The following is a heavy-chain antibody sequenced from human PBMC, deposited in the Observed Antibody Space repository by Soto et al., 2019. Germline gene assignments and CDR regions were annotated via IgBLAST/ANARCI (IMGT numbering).Heavy chain of an antibody. CDR1: GFIFKMYW. Sequence: HPGGSLRLSCAASGFIFKMYWMHWVRQSPGKGLVWISRIYNDGTYSDYAASVRGRFTISRDTVNDTLYLQMNNLRAEDSGLYYCTRGPRPISTGTGAYWGQG. CDR3: TRGPRPISTGTGAY. V-gene: IGHV3-74*01. CDR2: IYNDGTYS. J-gene: IGHJ4*02. D-gene: IGHD3-9*01.